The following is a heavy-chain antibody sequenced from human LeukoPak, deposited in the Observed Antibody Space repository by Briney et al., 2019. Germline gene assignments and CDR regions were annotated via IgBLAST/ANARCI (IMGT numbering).Heavy chain of an antibody. Sequence: SETLSLTCTVSGGSISSYYWSWIRQPAGKGLEWIGRIYTSGSTSYNPSLKSRVTMSVDTSKNQFSLKLSSVTAADTAVYYCARDGGYSYGYFWYFDLWGRGTLVTVSS. CDR1: GGSISSYY. V-gene: IGHV4-4*07. CDR2: IYTSGST. J-gene: IGHJ2*01. D-gene: IGHD5-18*01. CDR3: ARDGGYSYGYFWYFDL.